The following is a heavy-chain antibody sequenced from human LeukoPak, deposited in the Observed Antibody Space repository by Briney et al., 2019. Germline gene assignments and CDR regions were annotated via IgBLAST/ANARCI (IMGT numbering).Heavy chain of an antibody. CDR2: INHSGNT. Sequence: SETLSLTCAVYGGSFGGYYWSWIRQPPGKGLEWIGEINHSGNTNSHPSLKSRVTISVDTSKNQFSLKLSSVTAADTAVYHCARGALWFAELPLDSWGQGTLVTVSS. CDR1: GGSFGGYY. D-gene: IGHD3-10*01. V-gene: IGHV4-34*01. CDR3: ARGALWFAELPLDS. J-gene: IGHJ4*02.